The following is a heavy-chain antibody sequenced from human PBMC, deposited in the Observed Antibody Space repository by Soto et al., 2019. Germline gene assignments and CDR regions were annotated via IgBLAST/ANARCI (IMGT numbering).Heavy chain of an antibody. V-gene: IGHV3-48*01. CDR2: ISSSSSTI. Sequence: EVQLVESGGGLVQPGGSLRLSCVVSGFTLRSYSMNWVRQAPGKGLEWVSYISSSSSTIYYADSVKGRFTISRDNAKNSLYREMNSLRAEDTAVYYCARDHRYQLLFYYYGMDVWGQGTTVTVSS. CDR3: ARDHRYQLLFYYYGMDV. CDR1: GFTLRSYS. J-gene: IGHJ6*02. D-gene: IGHD2-2*01.